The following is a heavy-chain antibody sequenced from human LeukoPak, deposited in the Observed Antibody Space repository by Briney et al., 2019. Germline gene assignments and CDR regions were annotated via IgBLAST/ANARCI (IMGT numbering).Heavy chain of an antibody. CDR3: ACRASSGPSYYYYGMDV. CDR2: IIPIFGTA. CDR1: GGTFSSYA. D-gene: IGHD6-6*01. V-gene: IGHV1-69*13. Sequence: GASVKVSCKASGGTFSSYAISWVRQAPGQGLEWMGGIIPIFGTANYAQKFQGRVTITADESTSTAYMELSSLRSEDTAVYYCACRASSGPSYYYYGMDVWGQGTTVTVSS. J-gene: IGHJ6*02.